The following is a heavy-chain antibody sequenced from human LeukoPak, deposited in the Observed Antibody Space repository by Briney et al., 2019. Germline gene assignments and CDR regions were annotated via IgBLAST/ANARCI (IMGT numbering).Heavy chain of an antibody. CDR1: GGSISYY. CDR2: IHYSGST. Sequence: SETLSLTCTVSGGSISYYWSWVRQTPGKGLEGIGCIHYSGSTNYNPSLKSRITISIDTSKKQFSLNLTSVTAADTAVYYCARHSIELGDFDYWGQGTLVTVSS. D-gene: IGHD3-16*01. V-gene: IGHV4-59*08. J-gene: IGHJ4*02. CDR3: ARHSIELGDFDY.